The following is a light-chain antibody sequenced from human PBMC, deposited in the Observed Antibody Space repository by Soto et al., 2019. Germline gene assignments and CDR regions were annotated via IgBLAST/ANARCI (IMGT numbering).Light chain of an antibody. CDR2: RNN. Sequence: QSVLTQPPSASGTPGQRVTISCSGSSSNIGSNYVYWYQQLPGTAPKLLIYRNNHRPSGVPDRFSCCKSCTSATLAIGGLRSEDDADYYCATRYASLSSVIFGGGTKVTVL. V-gene: IGLV1-47*01. CDR1: SSNIGSNY. J-gene: IGLJ2*01. CDR3: ATRYASLSSVI.